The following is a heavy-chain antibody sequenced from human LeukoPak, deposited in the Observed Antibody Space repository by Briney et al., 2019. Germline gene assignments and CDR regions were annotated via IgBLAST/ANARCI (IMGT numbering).Heavy chain of an antibody. CDR3: ARDIVMVTYWFDP. CDR2: INPNSGGT. CDR1: GYTFTVYY. D-gene: IGHD5-18*01. J-gene: IGHJ5*02. V-gene: IGHV1-2*02. Sequence: ASVKVSSKASGYTFTVYYMHWVRQAPGQGREGMGWINPNSGGTNYAQKFQGRVTMTRDTSISTAYMELSRLRSDDTAVYYCARDIVMVTYWFDPWGQGTLVTVSS.